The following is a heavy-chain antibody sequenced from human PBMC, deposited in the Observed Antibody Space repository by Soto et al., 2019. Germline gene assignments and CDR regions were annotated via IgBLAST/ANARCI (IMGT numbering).Heavy chain of an antibody. V-gene: IGHV2-5*02. CDR1: GFSLSTSGVG. CDR2: IYWDDDK. CDR3: AHRDMTTVTSAWYFDL. Sequence: QITLKESGPTLVKPTQTLTLTCTFSGFSLSTSGVGVGWIRQPPGKALEWLALIYWDDDKRYSPSLKSRLTITKDTSKNQVVLTMTNMDPVDTATYYCAHRDMTTVTSAWYFDLWGRGTLVTVSS. D-gene: IGHD4-17*01. J-gene: IGHJ2*01.